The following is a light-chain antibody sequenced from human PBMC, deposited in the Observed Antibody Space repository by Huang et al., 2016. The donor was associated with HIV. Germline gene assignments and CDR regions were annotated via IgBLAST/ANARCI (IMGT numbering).Light chain of an antibody. CDR1: KEIATH. Sequence: DIQMTQSPSSLSASVGDRVVITCRASKEIATHLVWFQQRPGQPPNSLIYAASTLQTGVPSRFSGSGAGTDFTLTIAQLQPEDFATYFCQQYDSFPVTFGRVTKLDIK. CDR2: AAS. V-gene: IGKV1-16*01. CDR3: QQYDSFPVT. J-gene: IGKJ2*01.